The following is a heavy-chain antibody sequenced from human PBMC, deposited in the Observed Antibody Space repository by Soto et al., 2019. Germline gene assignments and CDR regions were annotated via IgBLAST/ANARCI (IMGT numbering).Heavy chain of an antibody. CDR1: GFTFSTYG. V-gene: IGHV3-30*18. D-gene: IGHD2-15*01. CDR3: AKDLXXFRYCSGGRCNFFDY. J-gene: IGHJ4*02. Sequence: QVQLVESGGGVVQPGRSLRLSCAASGFTFSTYGMHWVRQAPGKGLEWVAVISYDGSNKNYADSVKGRFTISRDNSKNTLYLQMNSLRAEDTAVYYCAKDLXXFRYCSGGRCNFFDYWGQGNPVTVSS. CDR2: ISYDGSNK.